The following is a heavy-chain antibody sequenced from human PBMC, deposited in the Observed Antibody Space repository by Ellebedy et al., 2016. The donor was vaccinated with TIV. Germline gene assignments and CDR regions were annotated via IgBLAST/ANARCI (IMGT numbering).Heavy chain of an antibody. CDR2: ISGSGGST. V-gene: IGHV3-23*01. Sequence: PGGSLRLSCAASGFTFNNYAMSWVRQAAGKGLEWVSTISGSGGSTYYAGSVQGRFTISRDKSKSTLYLQMNSLRAEDTAIYYCAKRLLRIPIALGAAGMDVWGRGTAVAVS. D-gene: IGHD3/OR15-3a*01. CDR1: GFTFNNYA. CDR3: AKRLLRIPIALGAAGMDV. J-gene: IGHJ6*02.